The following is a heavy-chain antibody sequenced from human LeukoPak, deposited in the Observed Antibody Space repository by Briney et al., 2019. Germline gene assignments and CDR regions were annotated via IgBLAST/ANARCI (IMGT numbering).Heavy chain of an antibody. D-gene: IGHD2-8*01. CDR1: GLTFSDYA. CDR3: AKDTSIGRYCTNGVCSPFDY. CDR2: ITSGFTP. V-gene: IGHV3-23*01. J-gene: IGHJ4*02. Sequence: GGSLRLSCAASGLTFSDYAMSWFRQAPGKGLEWVSGITSGFTPHYADSVKGRFTISRDSSRSTLYLQMNSLRAEDTALYYCAKDTSIGRYCTNGVCSPFDYWGQGTLVTVSS.